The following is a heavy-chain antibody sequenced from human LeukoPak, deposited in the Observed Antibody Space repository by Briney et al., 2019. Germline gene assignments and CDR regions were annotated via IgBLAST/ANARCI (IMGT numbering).Heavy chain of an antibody. CDR2: INPDGSAK. J-gene: IGHJ4*02. V-gene: IGHV3-7*03. CDR3: ARDFAYRRLDY. CDR1: GLAFSTSW. D-gene: IGHD1-26*01. Sequence: GGSLRLSCAASGLAFSTSWMNWVRQAPGKGLEWVASINPDGSAKYYVDSVKGRFTISRDNTKNSLYLQMNSLRAEDTAVYYCARDFAYRRLDYWGQGTLVTVSS.